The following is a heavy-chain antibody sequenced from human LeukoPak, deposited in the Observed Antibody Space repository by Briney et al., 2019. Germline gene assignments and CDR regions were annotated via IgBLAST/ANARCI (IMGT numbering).Heavy chain of an antibody. D-gene: IGHD3-3*01. J-gene: IGHJ4*02. CDR2: IYYSGST. V-gene: IGHV4-39*07. CDR3: ARNIWSGYYAGSAQAGGFDY. Sequence: SETLSLTCTVSGGSISSSSYYWGWIRQPPGKGLEWIGNIYYSGSTYYNPSLKSRVTISIDTSKNQFSLKLSSVTAADTAVYYCARNIWSGYYAGSAQAGGFDYWGQGTLVIVSS. CDR1: GGSISSSSYY.